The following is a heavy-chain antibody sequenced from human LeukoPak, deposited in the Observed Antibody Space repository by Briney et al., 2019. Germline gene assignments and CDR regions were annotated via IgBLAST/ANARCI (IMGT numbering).Heavy chain of an antibody. V-gene: IGHV3-7*01. CDR2: INQDGSEK. Sequence: GGSLRLSCAASGFTFSRFWMSWVRQAPGMGLEWVANINQDGSEKNYVDSVKGRFTISRDNAKNSLYLQMNSLRAEDTAVYYCAKESPQFDYWGQGTLVTVSS. J-gene: IGHJ4*02. CDR3: AKESPQFDY. CDR1: GFTFSRFW.